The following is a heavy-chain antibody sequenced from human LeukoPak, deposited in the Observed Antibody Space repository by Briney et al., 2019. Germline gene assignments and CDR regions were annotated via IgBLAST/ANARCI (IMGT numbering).Heavy chain of an antibody. CDR1: GFTFSSYW. V-gene: IGHV3-7*01. D-gene: IGHD4-17*01. CDR3: AKDYGDYVLGPDAFDI. J-gene: IGHJ3*02. Sequence: GGSLRLSCAASGFTFSSYWMSWVRQAPGKGLEWVANIKQDGSEKYYVDSVKGRFTISRDNAKNSLYLQMNSLRAEDTAVYYCAKDYGDYVLGPDAFDIWGQGTMVTVSS. CDR2: IKQDGSEK.